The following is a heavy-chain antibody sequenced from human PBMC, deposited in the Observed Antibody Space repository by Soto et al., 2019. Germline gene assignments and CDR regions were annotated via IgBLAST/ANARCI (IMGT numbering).Heavy chain of an antibody. Sequence: PSETLSLTCTVSGGSISSYYWSWIRQPPGKGLEWIGYIYYSGSTNYNPSLKSRVTISVDTSKNQFSLKLSSVTAADTAVYYCARVGGSYKEPWFDPWGQGTLVTVSS. CDR2: IYYSGST. D-gene: IGHD1-26*01. V-gene: IGHV4-59*01. J-gene: IGHJ5*02. CDR1: GGSISSYY. CDR3: ARVGGSYKEPWFDP.